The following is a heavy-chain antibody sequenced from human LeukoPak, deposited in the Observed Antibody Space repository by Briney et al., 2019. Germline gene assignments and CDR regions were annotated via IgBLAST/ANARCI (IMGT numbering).Heavy chain of an antibody. Sequence: PGGSLRLSCAASGFTFDDYGLTWVRQAPGRGLEWVSGINWNGGSTDYADSVKGRFTVSRDNAKNSLYLQMNSLRAEDTALYYCAKDYYYDSSGQAAFDYWGQGTLVTVSS. V-gene: IGHV3-20*04. D-gene: IGHD3-22*01. CDR3: AKDYYYDSSGQAAFDY. CDR2: INWNGGST. J-gene: IGHJ4*02. CDR1: GFTFDDYG.